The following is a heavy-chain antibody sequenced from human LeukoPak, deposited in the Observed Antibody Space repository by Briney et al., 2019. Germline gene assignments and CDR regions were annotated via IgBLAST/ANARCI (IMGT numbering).Heavy chain of an antibody. Sequence: GGSLRLSCAAPGFTFDDSTMHWVRQAPGKGLEWVSLISWDSGSTYYADSVKGRFIISRDNTKNSLYLQMNSLRSEDTALYYCTKDSSVTHFDYWGQGTLVTVSS. CDR3: TKDSSVTHFDY. CDR1: GFTFDDST. J-gene: IGHJ4*02. CDR2: ISWDSGST. V-gene: IGHV3-43*01. D-gene: IGHD4-17*01.